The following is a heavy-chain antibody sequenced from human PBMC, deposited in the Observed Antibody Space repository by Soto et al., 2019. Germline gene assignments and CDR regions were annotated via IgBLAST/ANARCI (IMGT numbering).Heavy chain of an antibody. CDR2: IYYSGYT. CDR1: GDSISTNNYF. CDR3: ARHNGPLYVGYYYDMDV. J-gene: IGHJ6*02. D-gene: IGHD3-16*01. V-gene: IGHV4-39*01. Sequence: SETLSLTCTVSGDSISTNNYFWGWIRQPPGKGLEWVATIYYSGYTYYNPSLKSRVTISVDTSKNQFSLKLSSVTAADTAVYYCARHNGPLYVGYYYDMDVWGQGTTVTVSS.